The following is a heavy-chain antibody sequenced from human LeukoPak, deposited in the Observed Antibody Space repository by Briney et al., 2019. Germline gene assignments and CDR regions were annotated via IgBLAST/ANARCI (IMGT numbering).Heavy chain of an antibody. CDR1: GFTFNNYA. Sequence: GGSLRLSCAASGFTFNNYAMSWVRRAPGKGPEWLSAISGSGGSTTDADSVKGRFTTSRDNSKSTLYLQMNSLRAEDTAIYYCAKIFHTDGYYLGEHLFDAWGQGTLVTVSS. CDR2: ISGSGGST. V-gene: IGHV3-23*01. D-gene: IGHD3-22*01. CDR3: AKIFHTDGYYLGEHLFDA. J-gene: IGHJ5*02.